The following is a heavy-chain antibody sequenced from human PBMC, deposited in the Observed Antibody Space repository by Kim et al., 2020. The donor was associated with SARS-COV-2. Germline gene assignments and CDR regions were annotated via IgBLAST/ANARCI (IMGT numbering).Heavy chain of an antibody. D-gene: IGHD7-27*01. CDR2: INQDGSEK. V-gene: IGHV3-7*01. Sequence: GESLRLSCTASGFTFNTFWMSWVRQAPGKGLEWVANINQDGSEKKYVDSVKGRFTISRDNAKKSVHLQMNSLRVEDSAVYYCARDAWAQRGTDGFDYWGQGTLVTVSS. CDR3: ARDAWAQRGTDGFDY. CDR1: GFTFNTFW. J-gene: IGHJ4*02.